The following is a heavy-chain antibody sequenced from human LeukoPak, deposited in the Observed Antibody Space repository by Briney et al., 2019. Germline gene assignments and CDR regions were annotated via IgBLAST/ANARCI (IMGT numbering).Heavy chain of an antibody. Sequence: GGSLRLSCAASGFTFSSYSMNWVRQAPGKGPEWVSSISSSSSYIYYADSVKGRFTISRDNAKNSLYLQMNSLRAEDTAVYYCAQTVDTAMGYYFDYWGQGTLVTVSS. CDR3: AQTVDTAMGYYFDY. D-gene: IGHD5-18*01. V-gene: IGHV3-21*01. CDR2: ISSSSSYI. J-gene: IGHJ4*02. CDR1: GFTFSSYS.